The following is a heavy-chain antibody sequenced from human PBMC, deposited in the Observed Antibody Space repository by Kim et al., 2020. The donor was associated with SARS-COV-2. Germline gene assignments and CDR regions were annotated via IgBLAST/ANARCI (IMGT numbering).Heavy chain of an antibody. D-gene: IGHD3-9*01. V-gene: IGHV7-4-1*02. CDR3: ARDLDILTGYYHNWFDP. CDR1: GYTFTSYA. Sequence: ASVKVSCKASGYTFTSYAMNWVRQAPGQGLEWMGWINTNTGNPTYAQAFTGRFVFSLDTSVSTAYLQISSLKAEDTAVYYCARDLDILTGYYHNWFDPWGQGTLVTVSS. J-gene: IGHJ5*02. CDR2: INTNTGNP.